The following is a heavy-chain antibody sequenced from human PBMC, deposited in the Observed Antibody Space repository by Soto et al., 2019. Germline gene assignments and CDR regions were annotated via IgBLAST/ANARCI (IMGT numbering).Heavy chain of an antibody. CDR2: IKSKTDGGTT. CDR3: TTDLGKYGDLDY. J-gene: IGHJ4*02. D-gene: IGHD4-17*01. Sequence: GGSLRLSCAASGFTFSNAWMSWVRQAPGKGLEWVGRIKSKTDGGTTDYAAPVKGRFTISRDDSKNTLYLQMNSLKTEDTAVYYCTTDLGKYGDLDYWGQGTLVTVSS. CDR1: GFTFSNAW. V-gene: IGHV3-15*01.